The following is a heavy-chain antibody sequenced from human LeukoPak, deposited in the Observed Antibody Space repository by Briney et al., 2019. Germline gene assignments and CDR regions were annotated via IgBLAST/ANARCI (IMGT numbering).Heavy chain of an antibody. J-gene: IGHJ4*02. V-gene: IGHV3-21*01. CDR3: ARDRSSGWYY. CDR1: GLTFSSYS. CDR2: ISSSSSYI. Sequence: PGGSLRLSCAASGLTFSSYSMNWVRQAPGKGLEWVSSISSSSSYIYYADSVKGRFTISRDNAKNSLYLQMNSLRAEDTAVYYCARDRSSGWYYWGQGTLVTVSS. D-gene: IGHD6-19*01.